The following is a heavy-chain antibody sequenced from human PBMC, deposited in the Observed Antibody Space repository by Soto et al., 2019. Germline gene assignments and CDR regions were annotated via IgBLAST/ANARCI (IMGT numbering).Heavy chain of an antibody. Sequence: QVQLQQWGAGLVKASGTLSLTCGVSGGSFSGYYWNWIRQPPGRRLEWIGEITQSGTTNYNPSFQSRTAFSVDTSKAEFSLRLTSLTAADTAVYYCARGCAPPSDFDSWGQGILVTVSS. J-gene: IGHJ4*02. V-gene: IGHV4-34*02. CDR2: ITQSGTT. D-gene: IGHD1-26*01. CDR1: GGSFSGYY. CDR3: ARGCAPPSDFDS.